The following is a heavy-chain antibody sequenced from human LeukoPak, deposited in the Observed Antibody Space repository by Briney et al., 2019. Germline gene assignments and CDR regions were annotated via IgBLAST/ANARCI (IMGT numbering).Heavy chain of an antibody. D-gene: IGHD3-9*01. CDR2: ISGSGGST. J-gene: IGHJ4*02. CDR1: GFTFSSYA. V-gene: IGHV3-23*01. Sequence: GGSLRLSCAASGFTFSSYAMSWVRQAPGKGLEWVSAISGSGGSTFYADSVKGRFTISRDNSKNTLYLQMNSLRAEDTAVYYCAKDAHILTGFGLDYWGQGTLVTVSS. CDR3: AKDAHILTGFGLDY.